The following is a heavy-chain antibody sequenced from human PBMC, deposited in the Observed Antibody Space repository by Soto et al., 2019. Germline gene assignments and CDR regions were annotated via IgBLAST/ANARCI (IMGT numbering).Heavy chain of an antibody. CDR1: GYTFTNFV. CDR3: ARGEFLGPLNGNDY. Sequence: QVQLVQSGAGVKKPGASVKVSSKAPGYTFTNFVMHWVRQAPGQRLEWMGWISPGNGDTRYSRNFQGRVTMTSDTPANTGYMELSSLKSEDTAVYYCARGEFLGPLNGNDYWGQGTLVTVSS. D-gene: IGHD3-16*01. V-gene: IGHV1-3*01. CDR2: ISPGNGDT. J-gene: IGHJ4*02.